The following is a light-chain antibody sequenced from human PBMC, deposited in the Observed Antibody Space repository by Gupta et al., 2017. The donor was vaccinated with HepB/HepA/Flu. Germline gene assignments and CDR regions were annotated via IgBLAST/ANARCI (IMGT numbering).Light chain of an antibody. CDR3: QHYTNLPLT. V-gene: IGKV3-15*01. J-gene: IGKJ4*01. CDR2: GAS. CDR1: QSVASN. Sequence: ELVMTQSPATLSVSPGERATLSCRASQSVASNLAWYQQKPGQAPRLLIFGASTRAPGIPAKFSGSGSGTDFTLTINSLQSDDFAVYYCQHYTNLPLTFGGGTKVEIK.